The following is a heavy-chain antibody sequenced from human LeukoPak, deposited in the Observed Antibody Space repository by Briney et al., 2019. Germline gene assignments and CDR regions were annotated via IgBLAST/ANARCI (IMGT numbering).Heavy chain of an antibody. CDR3: ARDSSGWYVFDY. CDR2: INPSGGST. D-gene: IGHD6-19*01. V-gene: IGHV1-46*01. CDR1: GYTFTSYY. Sequence: ASVKVSCKASGYTFTSYYMHWVRQAPGQGLEWMGIINPSGGSTSYAQKFQGRVTMARDMSTSTVYMELSSLRSEDTAVYYCARDSSGWYVFDYWGQGTLVTVSS. J-gene: IGHJ4*02.